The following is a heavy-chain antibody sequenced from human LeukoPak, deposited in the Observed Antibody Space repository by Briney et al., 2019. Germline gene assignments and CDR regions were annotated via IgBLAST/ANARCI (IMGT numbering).Heavy chain of an antibody. CDR1: GVTLSSYA. J-gene: IGHJ2*01. V-gene: IGHV3-23*01. D-gene: IGHD1-26*01. CDR3: AKDRTVGASYRYFDP. CDR2: ISSSGSGGNT. Sequence: GGSLRLSCAASGVTLSSYAMSWARQAPGKGLEWVSGISSSGSGGNTYYADSVKGRFTISRDSSKNTLFLHMNTLRAEDTAIYYCAKDRTVGASYRYFDPWGRGTLVTVSS.